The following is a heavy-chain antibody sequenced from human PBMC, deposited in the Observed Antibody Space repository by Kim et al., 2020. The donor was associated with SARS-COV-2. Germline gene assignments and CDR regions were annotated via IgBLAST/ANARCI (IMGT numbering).Heavy chain of an antibody. V-gene: IGHV3-30*01. J-gene: IGHJ4*02. Sequence: YAASVKGRFTISRDNSKNTLYLQMNSLRAEDTAVYYCASGTYYYDSSGYYPFDYWGQGTLVTVSS. D-gene: IGHD3-22*01. CDR3: ASGTYYYDSSGYYPFDY.